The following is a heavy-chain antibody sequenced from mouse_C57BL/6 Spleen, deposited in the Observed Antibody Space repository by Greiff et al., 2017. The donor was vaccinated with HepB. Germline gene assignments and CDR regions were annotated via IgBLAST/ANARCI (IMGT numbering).Heavy chain of an antibody. Sequence: VQLQQSGAELVMPGASVKLSCKASGYTFTSYWMHWVKQRPGQGLEWIGEIDPSDSYTNYNQKFKGKSTLTVDKSSSTAYMQLSSLTSEDSAVYYCARKDDGYYYYAMDYWGQGTSVTVSS. V-gene: IGHV1-69*01. CDR1: GYTFTSYW. D-gene: IGHD2-3*01. J-gene: IGHJ4*01. CDR3: ARKDDGYYYYAMDY. CDR2: IDPSDSYT.